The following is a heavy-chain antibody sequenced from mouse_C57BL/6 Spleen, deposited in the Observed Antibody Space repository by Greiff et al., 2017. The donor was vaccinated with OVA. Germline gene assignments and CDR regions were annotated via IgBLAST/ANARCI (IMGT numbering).Heavy chain of an antibody. V-gene: IGHV3-6*01. Sequence: EVKLQESGPGLVKPSQSLSLTCSVTGYSITSGYYWNWIRQFPGNKLEWMGYISYDGSNNYNPSLQNRISITRDTSKNQFFLKLNSVTTEDTATYYCAREDYDAMDNWGQGTSVTVSS. J-gene: IGHJ4*01. CDR1: GYSITSGYY. CDR2: ISYDGSN. CDR3: AREDYDAMDN.